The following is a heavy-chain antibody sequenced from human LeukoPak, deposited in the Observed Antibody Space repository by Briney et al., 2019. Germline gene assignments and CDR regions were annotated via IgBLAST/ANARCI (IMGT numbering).Heavy chain of an antibody. V-gene: IGHV4-34*01. CDR1: GGSFSGYY. CDR3: ARLPKYSSSWYRNWFDP. J-gene: IGHJ5*02. CDR2: INHSGST. D-gene: IGHD6-13*01. Sequence: PSETLSLTCAVYGGSFSGYYWSWIRQPPGKGLEWIGEINHSGSTNYNPSLKSRVTISVDTSKNQFSLKLSSVTAADTAVYYCARLPKYSSSWYRNWFDPWGQGTLVTVSS.